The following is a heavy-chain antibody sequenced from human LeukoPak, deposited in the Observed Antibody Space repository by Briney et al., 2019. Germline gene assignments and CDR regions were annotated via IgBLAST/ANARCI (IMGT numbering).Heavy chain of an antibody. CDR1: GFTFRSYA. Sequence: PGGSLRLSCAASGFTFRSYAMSWVRQAPGKGLEWVSAISGSGGSTYYADSVKGRFTISRDNSKNTLYLQMNSLRAEDTAVYYCAKDPRPRYYYYYYGMDVWGQGTTVTVSS. CDR3: AKDPRPRYYYYYYGMDV. J-gene: IGHJ6*02. CDR2: ISGSGGST. V-gene: IGHV3-23*01.